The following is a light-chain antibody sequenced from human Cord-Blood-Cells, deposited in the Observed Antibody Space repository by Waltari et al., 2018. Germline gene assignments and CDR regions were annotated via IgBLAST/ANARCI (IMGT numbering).Light chain of an antibody. CDR2: EVS. Sequence: QSALTQPASVSGSPGQSLTISCTGTSSAVGGYHYVSWYQQHPGKAPKLMIYEVSNRPSGVSNRFSGSKSGNTASLTISGLQAEDEADYYCSSYTSSSTLVFGTGTKVTVL. CDR1: SSAVGGYHY. J-gene: IGLJ1*01. CDR3: SSYTSSSTLV. V-gene: IGLV2-14*01.